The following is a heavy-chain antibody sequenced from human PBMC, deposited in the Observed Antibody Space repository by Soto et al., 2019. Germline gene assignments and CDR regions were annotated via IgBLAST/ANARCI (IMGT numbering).Heavy chain of an antibody. CDR3: ATYTYYFYGMDV. CDR1: GYTFTSYD. Sequence: ASVKVSCKASGYTFTSYDINWVRQATGQGLEWMGWMNPNSGNTGYAQKFQGRVTMTRNTSISTAYMELSSVRSEDTAVYYCATYTYYFYGMDVWGQWTTGTVS. J-gene: IGHJ6*02. D-gene: IGHD4-4*01. CDR2: MNPNSGNT. V-gene: IGHV1-8*01.